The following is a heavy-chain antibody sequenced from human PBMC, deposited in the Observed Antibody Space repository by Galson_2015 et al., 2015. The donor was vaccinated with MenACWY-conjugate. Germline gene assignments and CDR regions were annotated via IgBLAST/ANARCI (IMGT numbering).Heavy chain of an antibody. V-gene: IGHV3-30*18. J-gene: IGHJ4*02. CDR2: ISYDGSNK. CDR3: AKDGSLMTRGRRAAYSGYDLPNDY. CDR1: GFTFSSYG. D-gene: IGHD5-12*01. Sequence: SLRLSCAASGFTFSSYGMHWVRQAPGKGLEWVAVISYDGSNKYYADSVKGRFTISRDNSKNTLYLQMNSLRAEDTAVYYCAKDGSLMTRGRRAAYSGYDLPNDYWGQGTLVTVSS.